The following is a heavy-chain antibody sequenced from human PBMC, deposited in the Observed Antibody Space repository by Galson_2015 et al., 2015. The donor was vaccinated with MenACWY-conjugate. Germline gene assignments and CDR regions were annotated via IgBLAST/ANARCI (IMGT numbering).Heavy chain of an antibody. V-gene: IGHV3-23*01. CDR1: GFTFSSHG. J-gene: IGHJ4*02. CDR3: ARDHILTGHILDY. D-gene: IGHD3-9*01. Sequence: SLRLSCAAFGFTFSSHGMSWVRQAPGKGLEWVSAIRSSGGKTYYADSVKGRFTISRDNSENALYLQMNSLRAEDTAVYYCARDHILTGHILDYWGQGNLVTVSS. CDR2: IRSSGGKT.